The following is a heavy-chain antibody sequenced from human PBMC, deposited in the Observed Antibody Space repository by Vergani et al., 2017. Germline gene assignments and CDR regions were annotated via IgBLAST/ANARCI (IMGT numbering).Heavy chain of an antibody. J-gene: IGHJ5*02. D-gene: IGHD3-10*01. CDR2: INPNSGGT. CDR3: ARDPKGILFPKNWFDP. Sequence: QVQLVQSGAEVKKPGASVKVSCKASGYTFTGYYMHWVRQAPGQGLEWMGWINPNSGGTNYAQKFQGWVTMTRDTSISTAYMALSRLRSDDTAVYYCARDPKGILFPKNWFDPWGQGTLVTVSS. CDR1: GYTFTGYY. V-gene: IGHV1-2*04.